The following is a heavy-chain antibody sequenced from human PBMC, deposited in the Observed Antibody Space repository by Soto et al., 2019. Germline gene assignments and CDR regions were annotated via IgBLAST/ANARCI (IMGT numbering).Heavy chain of an antibody. Sequence: QVQLVESAGGVVQPGRSLRLSCAASGFTFSSYGMHWVRQAPGKGLEWVAVISYDGSNKYYADSVKGRFTISRDNSKNTLYLQMNSLRAEDTAVYYCAKAGGSGSYHLDYWGQGTLVTVSS. D-gene: IGHD3-10*01. CDR2: ISYDGSNK. CDR3: AKAGGSGSYHLDY. V-gene: IGHV3-30*18. CDR1: GFTFSSYG. J-gene: IGHJ4*02.